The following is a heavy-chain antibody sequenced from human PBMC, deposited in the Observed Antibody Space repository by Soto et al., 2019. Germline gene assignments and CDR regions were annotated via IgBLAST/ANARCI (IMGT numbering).Heavy chain of an antibody. D-gene: IGHD1-26*01. CDR3: VWGGRRDFFYMDV. CDR1: GFTFSSYA. Sequence: EVQLVESGGGLAQPGGSLRLSCAASGFTFSSYAMDWVRQAPGKGLEYVSGISSNGVGTYYANSVQGRFTISRDNSKNTEYLHMSGQSPDHMDGDYCVWGGRRDFFYMDVWGKGTTVTVSS. J-gene: IGHJ6*03. V-gene: IGHV3-64*01. CDR2: ISSNGVGT.